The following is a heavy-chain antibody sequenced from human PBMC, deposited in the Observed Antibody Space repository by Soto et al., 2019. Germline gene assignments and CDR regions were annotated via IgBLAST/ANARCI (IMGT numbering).Heavy chain of an antibody. Sequence: ASVKVSCKASGYSFTSFYMHWVLQAPGQGLEWMGRIHPGGGSAIYAQKVQGRVTMTRDTSTTTVYMELNSLRSEDTAVYYCARDGDRYNFDFWGQGTLVTVSS. J-gene: IGHJ4*02. D-gene: IGHD1-1*01. V-gene: IGHV1-46*01. CDR3: ARDGDRYNFDF. CDR1: GYSFTSFY. CDR2: IHPGGGSA.